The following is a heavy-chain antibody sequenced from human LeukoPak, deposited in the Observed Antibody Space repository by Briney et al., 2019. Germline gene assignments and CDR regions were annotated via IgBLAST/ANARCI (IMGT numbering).Heavy chain of an antibody. D-gene: IGHD3-16*01. Sequence: ASVTVSCKASGYTFTDYYIHWVRQAPGQGLEWMGWIHPKNLVTNFDQKFQGRVTLTRDTSISTAYMDLSRLRSDDTALYYCARGTKDILGPVDFWGQGTLVTVSS. V-gene: IGHV1-2*02. CDR1: GYTFTDYY. J-gene: IGHJ4*02. CDR2: IHPKNLVT. CDR3: ARGTKDILGPVDF.